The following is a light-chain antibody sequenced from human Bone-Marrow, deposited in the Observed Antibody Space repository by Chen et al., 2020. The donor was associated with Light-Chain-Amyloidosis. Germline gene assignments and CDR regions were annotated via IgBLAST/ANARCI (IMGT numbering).Light chain of an antibody. CDR2: EDN. J-gene: IGLJ2*01. Sequence: MLTQPHPVSEFTGQTGTVPCTRSRGLIAGNYVQWYQQRPGSSPHPVIYEDNQRPSGVPDRFSGSSDSSSTSASLTISGLKTEDEADYYCQSYDNTIVVFGGGTKLTVL. CDR1: RGLIAGNY. V-gene: IGLV6-57*01. CDR3: QSYDNTIVV.